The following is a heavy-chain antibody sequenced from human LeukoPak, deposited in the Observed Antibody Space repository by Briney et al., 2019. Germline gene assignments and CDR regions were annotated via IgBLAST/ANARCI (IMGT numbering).Heavy chain of an antibody. V-gene: IGHV4-61*02. J-gene: IGHJ4*02. CDR1: GGSISSGSYY. Sequence: SQTLSLTCTVSGGSISSGSYYWSWIRQPAGKGMVWIGRIYTSGSTNYNPSLKSRVTISVDTSKNQFSLKLSSVTAADTAVYYCARERYYYDSSGYRFDYWGQGTLVTVSS. D-gene: IGHD3-22*01. CDR2: IYTSGST. CDR3: ARERYYYDSSGYRFDY.